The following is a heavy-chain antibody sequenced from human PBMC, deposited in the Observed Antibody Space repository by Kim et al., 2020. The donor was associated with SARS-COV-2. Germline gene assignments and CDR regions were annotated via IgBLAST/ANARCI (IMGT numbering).Heavy chain of an antibody. V-gene: IGHV3-33*06. CDR1: GFTFSNYG. J-gene: IGHJ4*02. CDR3: AKAPADGDYYY. D-gene: IGHD4-17*01. CDR2: ICYDGSNK. Sequence: GGSLRLSCAASGFTFSNYGMHWVRQAPGKGLEWVAVICYDGSNKYSADSVKGLFTISSDNSKNTLYLQMNSLRAEDTAVYYCAKAPADGDYYYWGQGTLVTVSS.